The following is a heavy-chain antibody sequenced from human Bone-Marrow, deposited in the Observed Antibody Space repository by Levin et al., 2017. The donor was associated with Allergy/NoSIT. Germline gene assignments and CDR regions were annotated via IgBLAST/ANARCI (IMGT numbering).Heavy chain of an antibody. CDR2: IKQDGSAK. V-gene: IGHV3-7*04. J-gene: IGHJ5*02. CDR1: GFTFSQYW. D-gene: IGHD3-10*01. CDR3: ARDAGGSGAYYRFSWFDP. Sequence: GESLKISCAASGFTFSQYWMTWVRQAPGTGLEWVATIKQDGSAKYYADSVRGRFTISRDNAENSLYLHMNSLRAEDTAVYYCARDAGGSGAYYRFSWFDPWGQGTLVTVSS.